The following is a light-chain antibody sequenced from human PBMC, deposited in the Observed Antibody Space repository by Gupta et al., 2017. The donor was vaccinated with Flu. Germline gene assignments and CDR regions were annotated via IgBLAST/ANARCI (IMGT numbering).Light chain of an antibody. Sequence: ERATLSCRASQSVTSSYLAWYQQKPGQAPRLLIYGASSRATGIPDRFSGSGSGTDFTLTISRLAPEDFAVYYCQQYGNSPQTFGQGTKEEIK. V-gene: IGKV3-20*01. J-gene: IGKJ1*01. CDR2: GAS. CDR3: QQYGNSPQT. CDR1: QSVTSSY.